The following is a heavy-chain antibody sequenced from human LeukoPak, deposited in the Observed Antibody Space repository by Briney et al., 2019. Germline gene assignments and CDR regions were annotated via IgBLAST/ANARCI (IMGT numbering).Heavy chain of an antibody. D-gene: IGHD6-6*01. CDR1: GGTFSSYA. J-gene: IGHJ6*02. V-gene: IGHV1-69*04. Sequence: SVKVSCKASGGTFSSYAISWVRQAPGQGLEWMGRIIPVLGIANYAQKFQGRVTITADKSTSTAYMELSRLRSEDTAVYYCARDSSRRLYYYYGMDVWGQGTTVTVSS. CDR2: IIPVLGIA. CDR3: ARDSSRRLYYYYGMDV.